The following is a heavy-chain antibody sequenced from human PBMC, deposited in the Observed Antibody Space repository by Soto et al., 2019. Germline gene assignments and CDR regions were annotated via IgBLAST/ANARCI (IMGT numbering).Heavy chain of an antibody. CDR3: AKDLLVHVLMVYATLGY. V-gene: IGHV3-30*18. CDR2: ISYDGSNK. Sequence: QVQLVESGGGLVQPGRSLRLSCAASGFTFSSYGMHWVRQAPGKGLEWVAVISYDGSNKYYADSVKGRFTISRDNSKNTLYMQMIIVRAEDTAVYSCAKDLLVHVLMVYATLGYWGQGTLVTVSS. D-gene: IGHD2-8*01. J-gene: IGHJ4*02. CDR1: GFTFSSYG.